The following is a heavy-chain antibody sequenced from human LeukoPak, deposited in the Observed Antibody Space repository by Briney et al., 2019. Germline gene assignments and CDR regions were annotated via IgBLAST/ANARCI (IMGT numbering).Heavy chain of an antibody. Sequence: GRSLTLSCTASGFQFSSFDTHWLRQAPGKGLEWVAVIWYDGSNKYYADSVKGRFTIYRYKSKNTKNTLYLQLNSLRAEERAVYHCARERESSYFDYWGQGTHVSVSS. J-gene: IGHJ4*02. CDR2: IWYDGSNK. CDR1: GFQFSSFD. V-gene: IGHV3-33*01. D-gene: IGHD6-6*01. CDR3: ARERESSYFDY.